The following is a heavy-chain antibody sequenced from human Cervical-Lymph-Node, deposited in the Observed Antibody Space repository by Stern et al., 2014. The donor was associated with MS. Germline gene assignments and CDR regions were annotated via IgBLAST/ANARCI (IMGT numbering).Heavy chain of an antibody. CDR1: GYAFTVYY. V-gene: IGHV1-2*06. D-gene: IGHD2-8*01. CDR2: INPNSGDT. J-gene: IGHJ4*02. CDR3: ARVSQWVPTHYIDY. Sequence: MQLVESGAEVKKPGSSVKVSCKSSGYAFTVYYIHWVRQAPGQGLEWMCRINPNSGDTNYAPKFQGSVTMTRDTSISTAYMELSRLRSDDTAVYYCARVSQWVPTHYIDYWGQGTLVIVSS.